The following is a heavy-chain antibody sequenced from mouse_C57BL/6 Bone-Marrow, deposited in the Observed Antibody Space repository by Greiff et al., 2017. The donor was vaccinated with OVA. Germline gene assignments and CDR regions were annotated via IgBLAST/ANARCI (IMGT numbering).Heavy chain of an antibody. CDR1: GYTFTSYW. Sequence: VKLMEPGAELVKPGASVKMSCKASGYTFTSYWITWVKQRPGQGLEWIGDIYPGSGSTNYNEKFKSKATLTVDTSSSTAYMQLSSLTSEDSAVYYCASNLYYFDYWGQGTTLTVSS. CDR3: ASNLYYFDY. V-gene: IGHV1-55*01. J-gene: IGHJ2*01. CDR2: IYPGSGST.